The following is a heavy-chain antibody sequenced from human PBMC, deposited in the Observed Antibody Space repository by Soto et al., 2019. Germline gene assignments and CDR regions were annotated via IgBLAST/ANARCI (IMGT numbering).Heavy chain of an antibody. D-gene: IGHD2-8*01. CDR1: GGSFSGYY. Sequence: QVQLQQWGAGLLKPSETLSLTCAVYGGSFSGYYWSWIRQPPGKGLEWIGEINHSGSNNYNPSLKSRVTISVDTSKNQFSLTLSSVTAADTAVYYCARVSGSYCTNGVCYSYYYYGMDVCGQGTTVTASS. V-gene: IGHV4-34*01. CDR2: INHSGSN. J-gene: IGHJ6*02. CDR3: ARVSGSYCTNGVCYSYYYYGMDV.